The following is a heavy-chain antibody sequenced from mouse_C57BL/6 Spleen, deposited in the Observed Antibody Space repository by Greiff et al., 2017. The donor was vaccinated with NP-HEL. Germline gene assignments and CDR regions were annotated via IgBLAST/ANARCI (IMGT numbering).Heavy chain of an antibody. CDR3: ARRTTVDHWYFDV. V-gene: IGHV1-82*01. Sequence: VQLQQSGPELVKPGASVKISCKASGYAFSSSWMNWVKQRPGQGLEWIGRIYPGDGDTNYNGKFKGKATLTADKSSSTAYMQLSSLTSEDSAVYFCARRTTVDHWYFDVWGTGTTVTVSS. J-gene: IGHJ1*03. CDR1: GYAFSSSW. D-gene: IGHD1-1*01. CDR2: IYPGDGDT.